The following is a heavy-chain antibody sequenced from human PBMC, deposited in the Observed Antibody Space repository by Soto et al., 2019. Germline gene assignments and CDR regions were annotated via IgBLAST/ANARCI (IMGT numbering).Heavy chain of an antibody. J-gene: IGHJ5*02. D-gene: IGHD3-3*01. CDR2: IDWDDDK. Sequence: SGPTLVNPTQTLTLTCTFSGFSLSTSGMCVSWIRQPPGKALEWLALIDWDDDKYYSTSLKTRLTISKDTSKNQVVLTMTNMDPVDTATYYCARTYYDFWSGYYPLNNWFDPWGQGTLVTVS. CDR3: ARTYYDFWSGYYPLNNWFDP. CDR1: GFSLSTSGMC. V-gene: IGHV2-70*01.